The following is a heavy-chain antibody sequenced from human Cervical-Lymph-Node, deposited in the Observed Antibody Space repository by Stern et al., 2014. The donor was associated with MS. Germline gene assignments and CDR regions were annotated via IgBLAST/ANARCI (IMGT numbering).Heavy chain of an antibody. J-gene: IGHJ6*02. CDR1: GAPISSGTYF. D-gene: IGHD1-26*01. Sequence: QLQLQESGPGLVKPSQTLSLTCTVSGAPISSGTYFWGWIRQPAGKGLEWIGRIYNSGATNYNPSLKSRVTISLDTPKNQISLKLSSVTAADTAVYYCARDDALGPTRYHYGMDVWGQGTTVTVSS. V-gene: IGHV4-61*02. CDR3: ARDDALGPTRYHYGMDV. CDR2: IYNSGAT.